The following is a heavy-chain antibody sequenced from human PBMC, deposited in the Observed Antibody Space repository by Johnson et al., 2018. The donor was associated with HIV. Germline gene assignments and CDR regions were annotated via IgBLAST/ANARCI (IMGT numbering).Heavy chain of an antibody. CDR1: GFTFSSYD. D-gene: IGHD3-10*01. V-gene: IGHV3-13*01. J-gene: IGHJ3*01. Sequence: VQLVESGGGLVQPGGSLRLSCAASGFTFSSYDMHWVRQATGKGLEWVSAIGTAGDTYYPGSVTGRFTISRENAKNSLYRQMNRLRAEDTALYYCARAIRVDYYGSGSNSVHDAFDVWGQGTKVTVSS. CDR3: ARAIRVDYYGSGSNSVHDAFDV. CDR2: IGTAGDT.